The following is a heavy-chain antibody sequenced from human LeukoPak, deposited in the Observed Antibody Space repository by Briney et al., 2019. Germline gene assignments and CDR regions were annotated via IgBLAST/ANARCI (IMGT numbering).Heavy chain of an antibody. D-gene: IGHD4-23*01. V-gene: IGHV4-59*08. CDR2: ISYSGST. J-gene: IGHJ4*02. CDR3: ARLEDYYGGNSNFDY. CDR1: GGSISDYY. Sequence: PSETLSLTCTVSGGSISDYYWSWIRQPPGKGLEWIGYISYSGSTNYKSSLRSRVTISVDTSKNQFSLKMSSVTAADTAVYYCARLEDYYGGNSNFDYWGQGTLVTVSS.